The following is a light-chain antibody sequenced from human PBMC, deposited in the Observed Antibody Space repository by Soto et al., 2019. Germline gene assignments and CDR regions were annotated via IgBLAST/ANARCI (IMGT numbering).Light chain of an antibody. J-gene: IGLJ3*02. Sequence: QSVLTQPRSVSGSPAQSVTISCTGTSSDVGGYNYVSWYQQHPDKAPKLMIYDVSKRPSGVPDRFSGSKSGNTASLTISGLQAEDEADYYCCSYAGSYSLLFGGGTKLTVL. CDR2: DVS. V-gene: IGLV2-11*01. CDR3: CSYAGSYSLL. CDR1: SSDVGGYNY.